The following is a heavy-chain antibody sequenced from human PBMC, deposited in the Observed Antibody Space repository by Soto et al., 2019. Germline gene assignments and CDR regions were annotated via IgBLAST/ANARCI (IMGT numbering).Heavy chain of an antibody. CDR2: ISWDGGST. D-gene: IGHD4-17*01. CDR1: GFTFDDYA. Sequence: GGSLRLSCAASGFTFDDYAMHWVRQAPGKGLEWVSLISWDGGSTYYADSVKGRFTISRDNSKNSLYLQMNSLRAEDTALYYCAKDITYGGPLYYYYGMDVWGQGTTVTVSS. J-gene: IGHJ6*02. CDR3: AKDITYGGPLYYYYGMDV. V-gene: IGHV3-43D*03.